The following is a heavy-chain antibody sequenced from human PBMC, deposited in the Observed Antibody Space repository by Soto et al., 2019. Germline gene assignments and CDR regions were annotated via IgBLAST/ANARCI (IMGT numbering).Heavy chain of an antibody. D-gene: IGHD3-10*01. Sequence: GASVKVSCKASGYTFTSYDINWVRQAAGEGLEWMGWMNPNSGNTGYAQKFQGRVTMTRNTSIGTAYIELTSLRSEDAAVYSCARGSYYGSPLFDPWGHGTLVTVSS. V-gene: IGHV1-8*01. J-gene: IGHJ5*02. CDR3: ARGSYYGSPLFDP. CDR2: MNPNSGNT. CDR1: GYTFTSYD.